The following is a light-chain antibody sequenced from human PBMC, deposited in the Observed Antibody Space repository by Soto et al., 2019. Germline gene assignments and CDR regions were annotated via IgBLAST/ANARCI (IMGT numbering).Light chain of an antibody. Sequence: QSALTQPASVSGSPGQSITISCTGTSSDVGSYNLVSWYQQHPGKAPKLMIYEGSKRPSGVSNRFSGSKSGNTASLTISGRQAEDDADYYCCSYAFISTFVVFGGGTKLTVL. V-gene: IGLV2-23*03. J-gene: IGLJ2*01. CDR2: EGS. CDR1: SSDVGSYNL. CDR3: CSYAFISTFVV.